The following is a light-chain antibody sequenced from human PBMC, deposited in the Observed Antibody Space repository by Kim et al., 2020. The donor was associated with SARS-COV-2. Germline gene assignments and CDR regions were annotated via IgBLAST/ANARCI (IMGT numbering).Light chain of an antibody. CDR1: TIGSKS. J-gene: IGLJ3*02. CDR3: QVCDSSSVLRV. V-gene: IGLV3-21*04. Sequence: SYELTQPPSVSVAPGKTATITWGGKTIGSKSVHWYQQRPGQAPVVVISYDSDRHSGIPERFSGSHSGNTATLTINRVEAGDEADYYCQVCDSSSVLRVFGAGTKLTVL. CDR2: YDS.